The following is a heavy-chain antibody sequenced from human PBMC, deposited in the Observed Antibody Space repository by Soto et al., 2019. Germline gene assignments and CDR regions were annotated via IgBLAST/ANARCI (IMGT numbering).Heavy chain of an antibody. Sequence: VKVSCKASGGTFSSYAISWVRQAPGQGLEWMGGIIPIFGTANYAQKFQGRVTITADESTSTAYMELSSLRSEDTAVYYCARGRGVVVAARHYYGVDVWGQGTTVTVSS. V-gene: IGHV1-69*13. CDR2: IIPIFGTA. CDR3: ARGRGVVVAARHYYGVDV. J-gene: IGHJ6*02. D-gene: IGHD2-15*01. CDR1: GGTFSSYA.